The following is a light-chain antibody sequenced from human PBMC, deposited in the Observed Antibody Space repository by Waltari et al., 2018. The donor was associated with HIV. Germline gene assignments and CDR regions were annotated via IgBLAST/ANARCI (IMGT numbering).Light chain of an antibody. CDR2: EDT. CDR3: QSSDSIIAV. V-gene: IGLV6-57*03. Sequence: NFMLTQPHSVSGSPGKTVIISCTRSSGSLDSNYVQWYQQRPGSAPILLIYEDTERPSGVSERFSASIDSSSNSASLTISGLKTEDEADYYCQSSDSIIAVFGGGTKLTVL. J-gene: IGLJ3*02. CDR1: SGSLDSNY.